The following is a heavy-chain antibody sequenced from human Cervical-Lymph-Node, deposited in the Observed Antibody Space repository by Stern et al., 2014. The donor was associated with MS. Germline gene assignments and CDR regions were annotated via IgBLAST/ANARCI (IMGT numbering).Heavy chain of an antibody. CDR2: IHHTGAT. CDR1: GAPVSSGGYY. D-gene: IGHD2-21*01. V-gene: IGHV4-31*03. CDR3: AAIGPRMEGACFDI. J-gene: IGHJ3*02. Sequence: QDQLVQSGPGLVKPSQTLSLSCTVSGAPVSSGGYYWTWIRQLPGKGLEWVGYIHHTGATFYNPSLKSRVAISVDTSENQFSLKLTSVTAADTAVYYCAAIGPRMEGACFDIWGQGTMVTVSS.